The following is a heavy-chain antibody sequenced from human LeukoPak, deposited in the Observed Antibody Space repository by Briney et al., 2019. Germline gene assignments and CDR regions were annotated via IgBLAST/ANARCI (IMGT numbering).Heavy chain of an antibody. CDR2: INHSGST. D-gene: IGHD5-12*01. J-gene: IGHJ5*02. Sequence: SETLSLTCTVSGGSISSGGYYWSWIRQPPGKGLEWIGEINHSGSTNYNPSLKSRVTISVDTSKNQFSLKLSSVTAADTAVYYCARRVVATDNWFDPWGQGTLVTVSS. V-gene: IGHV4-39*07. CDR3: ARRVVATDNWFDP. CDR1: GGSISSGGYY.